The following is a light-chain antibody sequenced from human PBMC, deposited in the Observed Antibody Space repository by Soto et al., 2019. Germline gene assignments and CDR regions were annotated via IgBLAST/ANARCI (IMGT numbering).Light chain of an antibody. Sequence: AVRTQPASVSGSPGQSITISCTGTRGDIGAYNYVCWYQQQSGKAPKLIIYEVSYRPSGVSNRFSGSKSGNTASLTISGLQAEDVSDYYCSPFLHSRAYVFGPGTKVTV. CDR2: EVS. V-gene: IGLV2-14*01. J-gene: IGLJ1*01. CDR3: SPFLHSRAYV. CDR1: RGDIGAYNY.